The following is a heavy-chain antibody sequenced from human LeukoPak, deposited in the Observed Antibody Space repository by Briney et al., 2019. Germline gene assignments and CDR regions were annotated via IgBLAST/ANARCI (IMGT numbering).Heavy chain of an antibody. D-gene: IGHD6-13*01. J-gene: IGHJ4*02. V-gene: IGHV3-33*01. CDR3: ARDGASASSSWYEGGYYFDY. CDR1: GFTFSSYA. Sequence: GRSLRLSCAASGFTFSSYAMHWVRQAPGKGLEWVAVIWYDGSNKYYADSVKGRFTISRDNSKNTLYLQLNSLRAEDTAVYYCARDGASASSSWYEGGYYFDYWGQGTLVTVSS. CDR2: IWYDGSNK.